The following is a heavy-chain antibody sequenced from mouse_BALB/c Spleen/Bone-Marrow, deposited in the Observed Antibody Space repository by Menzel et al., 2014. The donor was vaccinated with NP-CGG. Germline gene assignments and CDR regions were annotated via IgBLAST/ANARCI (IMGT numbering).Heavy chain of an antibody. Sequence: HVQLKQSGPELVRPGVAVKISCKGFGYKFTDYAMHWVKQRHAKSLEWIGLISTYSGNTLYNQKFKDKATMTVDKSSSTAYMELARLTSEDSAIYYCARNFYGSAYFDFWGQGSPLTVSS. D-gene: IGHD1-1*01. CDR3: ARNFYGSAYFDF. CDR2: ISTYSGNT. CDR1: GYKFTDYA. J-gene: IGHJ2*01. V-gene: IGHV1-67*01.